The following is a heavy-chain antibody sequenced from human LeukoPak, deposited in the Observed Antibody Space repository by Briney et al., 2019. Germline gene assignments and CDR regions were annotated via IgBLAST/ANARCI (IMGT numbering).Heavy chain of an antibody. CDR2: IYYSGST. J-gene: IGHJ4*02. CDR3: ARHGAGSYYDILTGYYRTNFDY. D-gene: IGHD3-9*01. Sequence: SETLSLTCTVSGGSISSSSYYWGWIRQPPGKGLEWIGSIYYSGSTYYNPSLKSRVTISVDTSKNQFSLKLSSVTAADTAVYYCARHGAGSYYDILTGYYRTNFDYWGQGTLVTVSS. V-gene: IGHV4-39*01. CDR1: GGSISSSSYY.